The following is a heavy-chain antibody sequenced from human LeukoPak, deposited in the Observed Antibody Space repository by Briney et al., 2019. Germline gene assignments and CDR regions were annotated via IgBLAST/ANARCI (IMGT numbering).Heavy chain of an antibody. V-gene: IGHV1-69*01. J-gene: IGHJ5*02. CDR2: IIPIFGTA. CDR1: GGTFSSYA. CDR3: ASYIAAAGNNWFDP. Sequence: VASVKVSCTASGGTFSSYAISWVRQAPGQGLEWMGGIIPIFGTANYAQKFQGRVTITADESTSTAYMELSSLRSEDTAVYYCASYIAAAGNNWFDPWGQGTLVTVSS. D-gene: IGHD6-13*01.